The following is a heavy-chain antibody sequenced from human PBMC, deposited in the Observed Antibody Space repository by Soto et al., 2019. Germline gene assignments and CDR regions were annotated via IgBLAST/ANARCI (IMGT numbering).Heavy chain of an antibody. CDR1: GFTFSSYA. J-gene: IGHJ3*02. D-gene: IGHD3-22*01. CDR2: ISGSGGST. V-gene: IGHV3-23*01. Sequence: PGGSLRLSCAASGFTFSSYAMSWVLQAPGKGLEWVSAISGSGGSTYYADSVKGRFTISRDNSKNTLYLQMNSLRAEDTAVYYCANAGPLPGLGGYYYGDAFDIWGQGTMVTVSS. CDR3: ANAGPLPGLGGYYYGDAFDI.